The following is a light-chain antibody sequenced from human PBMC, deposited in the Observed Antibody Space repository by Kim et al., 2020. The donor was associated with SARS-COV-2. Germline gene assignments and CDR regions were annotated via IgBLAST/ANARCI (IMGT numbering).Light chain of an antibody. V-gene: IGLV3-21*04. CDR3: QVWGSSSDPVV. J-gene: IGLJ2*01. CDR2: YVS. CDR1: NVGSKG. Sequence: PGKAARITCVGDNVGSKGVRWSRQRPGQAPVLVIYYVSDRPSGIPERFSGSNSGNTATLTISRVEAGDEADYYCQVWGSSSDPVVFGGGTQLTVL.